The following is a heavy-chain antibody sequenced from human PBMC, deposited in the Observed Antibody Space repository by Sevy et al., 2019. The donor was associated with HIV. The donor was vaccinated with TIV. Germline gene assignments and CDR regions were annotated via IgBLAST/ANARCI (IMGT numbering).Heavy chain of an antibody. CDR1: AFTFSRYW. D-gene: IGHD1-26*01. CDR2: IKQDGSQK. J-gene: IGHJ4*02. CDR3: AGENAWGRGYS. Sequence: GGSLRLSCAASAFTFSRYWMGWVRQAPGKGLEWVANIKQDGSQKYYVDSVKGRFTISRDNAKNSLYLQMNSLRAADTAMYYCAGENAWGRGYSWGQGTLVTVSS. V-gene: IGHV3-7*03.